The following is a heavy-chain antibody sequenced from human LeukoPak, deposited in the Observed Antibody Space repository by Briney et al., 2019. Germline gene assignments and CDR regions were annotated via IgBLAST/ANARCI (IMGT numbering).Heavy chain of an antibody. J-gene: IGHJ5*02. Sequence: ASVKVSCKASGDTFGNYAINWVLQAPGQGLEWMGRIIPIFPKTDYAQKFQGRVTITADKSTSTAYLELSSLSSEDTAVYYCARDPKVIVVPDSRNDRNDPWGQGTLVTVSS. CDR1: GDTFGNYA. CDR3: ARDPKVIVVPDSRNDRNDP. CDR2: IIPIFPKT. V-gene: IGHV1-69*04. D-gene: IGHD1-1*01.